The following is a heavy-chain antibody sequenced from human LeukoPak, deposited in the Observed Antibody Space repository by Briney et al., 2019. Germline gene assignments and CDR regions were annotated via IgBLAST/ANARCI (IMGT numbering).Heavy chain of an antibody. CDR2: INPNSGGT. CDR1: GYTFTGYY. J-gene: IGHJ4*02. V-gene: IGHV1-2*02. D-gene: IGHD1-26*01. CDR3: ARGETWWEQRRYFDF. Sequence: ASVKVSCKASGYTFTGYYIHWVRQAPGQGLEWMGWINPNSGGTDYAQKFQGRVTMTSDASINTAYMELSRLTSDDTAMYYCARGETWWEQRRYFDFWGQGTLATVSS.